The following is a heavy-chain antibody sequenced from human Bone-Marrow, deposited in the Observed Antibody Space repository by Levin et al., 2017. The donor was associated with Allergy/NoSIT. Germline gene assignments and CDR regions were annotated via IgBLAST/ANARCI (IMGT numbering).Heavy chain of an antibody. J-gene: IGHJ2*01. CDR1: GFIFSDYY. CDR3: ARDRELINGGFDL. Sequence: PGGSLRLSCAASGFIFSDYYMSWIRQAPGKGLEWVSYITSGSSIYYAESVKGRFTISRDNAKNSVYLQMSSLRAEDTAVYYCARDRELINGGFDLWGRGTLVTVSS. D-gene: IGHD4-23*01. V-gene: IGHV3-11*01. CDR2: ITSGSSI.